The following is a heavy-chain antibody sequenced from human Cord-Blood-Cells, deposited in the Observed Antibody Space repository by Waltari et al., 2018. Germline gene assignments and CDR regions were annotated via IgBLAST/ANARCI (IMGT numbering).Heavy chain of an antibody. CDR2: IYHSGGT. J-gene: IGHJ4*02. CDR3: ARDHKSTTTVVFDY. D-gene: IGHD4-17*01. Sequence: QVQLQESGPGLVKPSETLSLTCTVSGYSISSGYYWGWIRQPPGKGLEWIGGIYHSGGTSYNPSLKGRVTISVDTSKNQFSLKLSSVTAADTAVYYCARDHKSTTTVVFDYWGQGTLVTVSS. V-gene: IGHV4-38-2*02. CDR1: GYSISSGYY.